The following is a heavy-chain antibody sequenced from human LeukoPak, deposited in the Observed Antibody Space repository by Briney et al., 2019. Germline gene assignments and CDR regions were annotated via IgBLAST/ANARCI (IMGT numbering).Heavy chain of an antibody. CDR3: ARVMYYGMDV. CDR1: GFTFDDYG. Sequence: GGSLRLSCAASGFTFDDYGMNWVRQAPGKGLEWVSGMNWNGATTGYADSVKGRFTISRDNAKSSLYLQMNSLRAEDTALYYCARVMYYGMDVWGQGTTVTVSS. V-gene: IGHV3-20*04. CDR2: MNWNGATT. D-gene: IGHD3-16*01. J-gene: IGHJ6*02.